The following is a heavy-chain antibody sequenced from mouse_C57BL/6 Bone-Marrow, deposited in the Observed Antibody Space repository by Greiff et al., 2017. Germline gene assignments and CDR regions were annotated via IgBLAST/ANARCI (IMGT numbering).Heavy chain of an antibody. CDR3: AREGEIYYDYPFAY. Sequence: EVQVVESGGGLVKPGGSLKLSCAASGFTFSSYAMSWVRQTPEKRLEWVATISDGGSYTYYPDNVKGRFTISRDNAKNNLYLQMSHLKSEDTAMYYCAREGEIYYDYPFAYWGQGTLVTVSA. CDR1: GFTFSSYA. CDR2: ISDGGSYT. V-gene: IGHV5-4*01. J-gene: IGHJ3*01. D-gene: IGHD2-4*01.